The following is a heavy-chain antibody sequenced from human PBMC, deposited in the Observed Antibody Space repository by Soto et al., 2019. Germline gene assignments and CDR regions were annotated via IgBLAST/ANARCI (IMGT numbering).Heavy chain of an antibody. Sequence: SGTLSLTCTVSGVSISSYYWSWIRQPPGKGPEWIGYIYYSGSTNYNPSLKSRVTISVDTSKNQFSPKLSSVTAADTAVYYCARWPRRDGYNYAFDIWGQGTMVTVSS. CDR2: IYYSGST. J-gene: IGHJ3*02. CDR1: GVSISSYY. CDR3: ARWPRRDGYNYAFDI. V-gene: IGHV4-59*01. D-gene: IGHD5-12*01.